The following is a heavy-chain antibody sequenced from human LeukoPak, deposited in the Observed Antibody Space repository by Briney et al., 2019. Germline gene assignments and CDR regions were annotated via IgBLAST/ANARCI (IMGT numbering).Heavy chain of an antibody. CDR3: ATARDRNSVYSSFDY. CDR1: GYTFTGYY. D-gene: IGHD5/OR15-5a*01. CDR2: INPNSGGT. V-gene: IGHV1-2*02. Sequence: ASVKVSCKASGYTFTGYYIHWVRQAPGQGLEWMGWINPNSGGTNYAQNFQGRVTMTRDTSISTAYMEMTSPRSEDTAVYYCATARDRNSVYSSFDYWGQGTLVTVSS. J-gene: IGHJ4*02.